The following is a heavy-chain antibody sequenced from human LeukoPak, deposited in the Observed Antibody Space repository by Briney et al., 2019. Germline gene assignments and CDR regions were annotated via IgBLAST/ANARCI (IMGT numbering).Heavy chain of an antibody. CDR2: ISGSDGST. Sequence: PGGSLRLSCAASGFTFSSYAMSWVRQAPGKGLEWVSAISGSDGSTYYADSVKGRFTISRDNSKNTLYLQMNSLRAEDTAVYYCAKQFLGYKELDIWSQGTMVTVSS. J-gene: IGHJ3*02. V-gene: IGHV3-23*01. D-gene: IGHD1-1*01. CDR1: GFTFSSYA. CDR3: AKQFLGYKELDI.